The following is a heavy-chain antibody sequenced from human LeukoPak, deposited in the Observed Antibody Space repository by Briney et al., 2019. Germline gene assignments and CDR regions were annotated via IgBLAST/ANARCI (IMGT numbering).Heavy chain of an antibody. V-gene: IGHV1-2*02. J-gene: IGHJ4*02. CDR1: GYTFTGYY. CDR3: ARVLEAYIAAAGTDY. D-gene: IGHD6-13*01. Sequence: GASVKVSCKASGYTFTGYYMHWVRQTPGQGLEWMGWINPNSGGTNYAQKFQGRVTMTRDTSISTAYMELSRLRSDDTAVYYCARVLEAYIAAAGTDYWGQGTLVTVSS. CDR2: INPNSGGT.